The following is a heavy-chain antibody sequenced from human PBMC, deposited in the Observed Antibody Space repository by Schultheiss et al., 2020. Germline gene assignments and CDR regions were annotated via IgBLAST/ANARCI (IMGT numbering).Heavy chain of an antibody. Sequence: GGSLRLSCAASGFTFSSYAMHWVRQAPGKGLEWVAVISYDGSNKYYADSVKGRFIISRDNAKNSLYLQMNSLRAEDTAVYYCARHDYGDYYDYFDYWDLGTLVTVSS. J-gene: IGHJ4*02. V-gene: IGHV3-30-3*01. CDR3: ARHDYGDYYDYFDY. CDR1: GFTFSSYA. D-gene: IGHD4-17*01. CDR2: ISYDGSNK.